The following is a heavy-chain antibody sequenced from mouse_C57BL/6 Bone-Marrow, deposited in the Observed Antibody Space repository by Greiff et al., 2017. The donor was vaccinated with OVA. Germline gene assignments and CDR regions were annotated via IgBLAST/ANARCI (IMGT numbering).Heavy chain of an antibody. CDR1: GFTFSSYT. V-gene: IGHV5-9*01. D-gene: IGHD2-3*01. Sequence: EVQGVESGGGLVKPGGSLKLSCAASGFTFSSYTMSWVRQTPEKRLEWVATISGGGGNTYYPDSVKGRFTISRDNAKNTLYLQMSSLRSEDTALYYCARRDGPLRPIDYWGQGTTLTVSS. CDR2: ISGGGGNT. J-gene: IGHJ2*01. CDR3: ARRDGPLRPIDY.